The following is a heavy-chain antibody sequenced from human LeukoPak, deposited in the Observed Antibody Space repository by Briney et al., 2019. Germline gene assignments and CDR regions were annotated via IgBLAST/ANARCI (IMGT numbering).Heavy chain of an antibody. J-gene: IGHJ4*02. V-gene: IGHV3-7*01. CDR3: ARYFDNTGYSWRRFDY. D-gene: IGHD3-22*01. CDR1: GFTLSSYA. CDR2: IRQDGGDK. Sequence: GGSLRLSCAASGFTLSSYAMSWVRQAPGKGPEWLATIRQDGGDKWYVDSVKGRFTISRDNAKNSLYLQMNSLRAEDTAVYYCARYFDNTGYSWRRFDYWGQGALVTVSS.